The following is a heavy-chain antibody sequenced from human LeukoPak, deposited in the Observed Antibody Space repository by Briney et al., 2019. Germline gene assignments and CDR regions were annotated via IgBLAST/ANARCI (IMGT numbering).Heavy chain of an antibody. CDR2: ISAYNGNT. Sequence: ASVKVSCKASGYTFTSYGISWVRQAPGQGLEWMGWISAYNGNTNYAQKPQGRVTMTTDTSTSTAYMELRSLRSDDTAVYYCARDRYYYGSGSSDLYYYGMDVWGKGTTVTVSS. CDR1: GYTFTSYG. V-gene: IGHV1-18*04. J-gene: IGHJ6*04. CDR3: ARDRYYYGSGSSDLYYYGMDV. D-gene: IGHD3-10*01.